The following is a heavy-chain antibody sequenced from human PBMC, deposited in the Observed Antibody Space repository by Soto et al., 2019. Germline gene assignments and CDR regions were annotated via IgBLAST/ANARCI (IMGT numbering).Heavy chain of an antibody. CDR1: SPSISGYY. D-gene: IGHD3-9*01. CDR3: ARARTGNLMGFFDY. Sequence: SETLSLTCTIVSPSISGYYWSWIRQPPGKGLEWIGNIYYPGSANYNPSLKSRVTISIDTSKSQFSLKLSSVTAADTAIYYCARARTGNLMGFFDYWGQGTQVTVSS. V-gene: IGHV4-59*08. CDR2: IYYPGSA. J-gene: IGHJ4*02.